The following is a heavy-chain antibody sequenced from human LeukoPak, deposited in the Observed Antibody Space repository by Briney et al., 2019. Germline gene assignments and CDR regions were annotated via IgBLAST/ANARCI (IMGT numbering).Heavy chain of an antibody. V-gene: IGHV1-8*01. CDR1: GYTFTSYD. Sequence: AASVKVSCKASGYTFTSYDINWVRQATGQGLEWMGWMNPNSGNTGYAQKFQGRVTMTRNTSISTAYMELSSLRSEDTAVYYCARAWYYGSGSYTPPFDYWGQGTLVTVSS. CDR3: ARAWYYGSGSYTPPFDY. D-gene: IGHD3-10*01. CDR2: MNPNSGNT. J-gene: IGHJ4*02.